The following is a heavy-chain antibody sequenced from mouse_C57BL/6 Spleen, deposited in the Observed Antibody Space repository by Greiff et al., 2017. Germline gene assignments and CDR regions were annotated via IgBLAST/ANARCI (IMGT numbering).Heavy chain of an antibody. CDR2: IDPSDSET. CDR3: AREGGNPYFDY. J-gene: IGHJ2*01. V-gene: IGHV1-52*01. Sequence: QVQLKQPGAELVRPGSSVKLSRKASGYTFTSYWMHWVKQRPIQGLEWIGNIDPSDSETHYNQKFKDKATLTVDKSSSTAYMQLSSLTSEDSAVYYCAREGGNPYFDYWGQGTTLTVSS. CDR1: GYTFTSYW.